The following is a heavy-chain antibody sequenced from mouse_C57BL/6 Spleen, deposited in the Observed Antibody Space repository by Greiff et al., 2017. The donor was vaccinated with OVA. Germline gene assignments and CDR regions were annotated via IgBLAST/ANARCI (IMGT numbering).Heavy chain of an antibody. D-gene: IGHD1-1*01. CDR3: ARSLIATVVAADAMDY. J-gene: IGHJ4*01. CDR2: ISDGGSYT. Sequence: EVQLMESGGGLVKPGGSLKLSCAASGFTFSSYAMSWVRQTPEKRLEWVATISDGGSYTYYPDNVKGRFTISRDNAKTNLCLQMSHLKSEDTAMYYCARSLIATVVAADAMDYWGQGTSVTVSS. V-gene: IGHV5-4*01. CDR1: GFTFSSYA.